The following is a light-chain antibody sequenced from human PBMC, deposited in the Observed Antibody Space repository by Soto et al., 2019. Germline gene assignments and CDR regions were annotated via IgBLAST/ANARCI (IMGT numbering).Light chain of an antibody. V-gene: IGKV3-11*01. Sequence: EIVLTQSPATMSLSPGARSPLSGRASQSVSSYLAWYQQKPGQAHRLLIYDTSARATGVPARFSGSGSGTDFTLTISSLEPEDFALYYCQQRANWPRTVGQGTKVDIK. CDR1: QSVSSY. CDR3: QQRANWPRT. J-gene: IGKJ1*01. CDR2: DTS.